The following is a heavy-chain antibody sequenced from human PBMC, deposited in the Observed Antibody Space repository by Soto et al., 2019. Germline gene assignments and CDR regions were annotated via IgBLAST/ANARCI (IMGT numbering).Heavy chain of an antibody. Sequence: GGSLRLSCVASGFTFGSYSMNWVRQAPGKGLEWVSYISSSSSTIYYADSVKGRFTISRDNAKNSLYLQMNTMRAEDTAVYYCARASSSYNMDVWGKGTTVTVSS. CDR2: ISSSSSTI. CDR3: ARASSSYNMDV. J-gene: IGHJ6*03. CDR1: GFTFGSYS. D-gene: IGHD6-13*01. V-gene: IGHV3-48*01.